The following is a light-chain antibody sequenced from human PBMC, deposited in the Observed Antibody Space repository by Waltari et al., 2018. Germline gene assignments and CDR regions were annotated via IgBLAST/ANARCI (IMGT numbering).Light chain of an antibody. CDR2: EVN. CDR1: SSDVGNFNL. CDR3: SSYTISSTYV. V-gene: IGLV2-23*02. J-gene: IGLJ1*01. Sequence: QSALTQPASVSGAPGQSITIPCTRTSSDVGNFNLFSWYQQYPGKAPKLMIYEVNTRPSGVSNRFSGSKSGNTASLTISGLQAEDEADYYCSSYTISSTYVFGTGTKVTVL.